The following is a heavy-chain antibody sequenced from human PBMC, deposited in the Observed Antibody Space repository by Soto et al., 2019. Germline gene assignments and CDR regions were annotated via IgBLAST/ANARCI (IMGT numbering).Heavy chain of an antibody. J-gene: IGHJ4*02. Sequence: PGGSLRLSCTASGFTFGDYAMSWFRQAPGMGLEWVGFIRSKAYGGTTEYAASVKGRFTISRDDSKSIAYLQMNSLKTEDTAVYYCTSDYYDSSGYYIDYWGQGTLVTVSS. V-gene: IGHV3-49*03. CDR1: GFTFGDYA. D-gene: IGHD3-22*01. CDR3: TSDYYDSSGYYIDY. CDR2: IRSKAYGGTT.